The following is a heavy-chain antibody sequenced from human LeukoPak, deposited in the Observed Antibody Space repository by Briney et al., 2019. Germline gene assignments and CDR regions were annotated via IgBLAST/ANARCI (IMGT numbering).Heavy chain of an antibody. Sequence: GGSLRLSCATSGFTFTIYAMSWVRQAPGKGLEWVSTISGSGDNTYYADSVKGRFTISRDNSKNTLYLQINSLRTEDTAIYYCAKHVVVVPAAIYYFDYWGQGTLVTVSS. CDR1: GFTFTIYA. V-gene: IGHV3-23*01. CDR3: AKHVVVVPAAIYYFDY. J-gene: IGHJ4*02. CDR2: ISGSGDNT. D-gene: IGHD2-2*01.